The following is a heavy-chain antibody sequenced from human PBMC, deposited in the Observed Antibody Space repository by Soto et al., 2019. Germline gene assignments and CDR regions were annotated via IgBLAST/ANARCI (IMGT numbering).Heavy chain of an antibody. D-gene: IGHD3-22*01. CDR1: GFTVSSNY. CDR2: IYSGGST. CDR3: ARVDSSGSDYHYYGMDV. V-gene: IGHV3-66*01. Sequence: PGGSLRLSCAASGFTVSSNYMSWVRQAPGKGLEWVSVIYSGGSTYYADSVKGRFTISRDNSKNTLYLQMNSLRAEDTAVYYCARVDSSGSDYHYYGMDVWGQGTTVTVSS. J-gene: IGHJ6*02.